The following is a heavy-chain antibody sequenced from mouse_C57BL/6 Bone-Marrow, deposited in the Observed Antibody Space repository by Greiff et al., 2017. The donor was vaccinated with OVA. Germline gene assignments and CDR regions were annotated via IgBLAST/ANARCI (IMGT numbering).Heavy chain of an antibody. CDR1: GYTFTSYW. CDR3: ARGSPLYYFDY. J-gene: IGHJ2*01. V-gene: IGHV1-69*01. CDR2: IDPSDSYT. Sequence: VKLQQPGAELVMPGASVKLSCKASGYTFTSYWMHWVKQRPGQGLEWIGEIDPSDSYTNFNQKFKGTSTLTVDKSSSTAYMQRSSLTSEDAAVYYCARGSPLYYFDYWGQGTTLTVSS. D-gene: IGHD3-1*01.